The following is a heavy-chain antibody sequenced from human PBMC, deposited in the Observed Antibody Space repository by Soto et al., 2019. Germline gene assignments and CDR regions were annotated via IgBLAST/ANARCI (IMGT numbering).Heavy chain of an antibody. D-gene: IGHD3-10*01. V-gene: IGHV3-33*01. CDR3: ARETYYYGSGSPTRYYYYYGMDV. Sequence: GGSLRLSCAASGFTFSSYGMHWVRQAPGKGLEWVAVIWYDGSNKYYADSVKGRFTISRDNSKNTLYPQMNNLRAEDTAVYYCARETYYYGSGSPTRYYYYYGMDVWGQGTTVTVSS. CDR1: GFTFSSYG. CDR2: IWYDGSNK. J-gene: IGHJ6*02.